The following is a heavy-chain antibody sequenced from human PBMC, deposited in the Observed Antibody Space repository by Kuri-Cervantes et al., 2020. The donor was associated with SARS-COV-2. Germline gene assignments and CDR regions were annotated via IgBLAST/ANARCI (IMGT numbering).Heavy chain of an antibody. V-gene: IGHV3-48*02. CDR2: ISGGSSTM. J-gene: IGHJ6*02. CDR3: ATMRATTSNYYYGLDV. Sequence: GESLKISCAASGFTFSSCSMNWIRQAPGKGLEWVAYISGGSSTMHYADSVKGRFTISRDNAKNSLYLQMNSLRHEDTAVYYCATMRATTSNYYYGLDVWGHGTTVTVSS. CDR1: GFTFSSCS. D-gene: IGHD1-26*01.